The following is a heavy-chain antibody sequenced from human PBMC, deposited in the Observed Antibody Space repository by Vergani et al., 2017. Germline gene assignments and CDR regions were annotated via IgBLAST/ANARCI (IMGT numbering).Heavy chain of an antibody. CDR1: GFTFSSYA. V-gene: IGHV3-30-3*01. D-gene: IGHD6-19*01. CDR3: SRDWPFRAVAGIFDY. Sequence: QVQLVESGGGVVQPGRSLRLSCAASGFTFSSYAMHWVRQAPGKGLEWVAVISYDGSNKYYADSVKGQFTISRENSKNTLYLQRNSLRAEDTAVYYCSRDWPFRAVAGIFDYWGQGTLVTVSS. J-gene: IGHJ4*02. CDR2: ISYDGSNK.